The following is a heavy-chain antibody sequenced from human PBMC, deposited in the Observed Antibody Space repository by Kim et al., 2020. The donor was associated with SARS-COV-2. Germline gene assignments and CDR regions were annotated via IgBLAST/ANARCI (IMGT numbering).Heavy chain of an antibody. V-gene: IGHV3-74*01. J-gene: IGHJ3*02. CDR2: SK. Sequence: SKIYADAVKGRFTISRDDAKNTLYLQMNSLRAEDTAMYFCARGGLRAAFDIWGPGTMVTVSS. D-gene: IGHD3-16*01. CDR3: ARGGLRAAFDI.